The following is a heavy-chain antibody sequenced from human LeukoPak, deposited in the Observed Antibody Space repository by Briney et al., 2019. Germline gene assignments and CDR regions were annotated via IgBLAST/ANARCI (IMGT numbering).Heavy chain of an antibody. CDR2: ISWNSGSI. D-gene: IGHD6-13*01. CDR1: GFTFDDYA. Sequence: GGSLRLSCAASGFTFDDYAMHWVRQAPGKGLEWVSGISWNSGSIGYADSVKGRFTISRDNAKNSLYLQTNSLRAEDTALYYCAKIRRGGSSWSGPFDYWGQGTLVTVSS. V-gene: IGHV3-9*01. J-gene: IGHJ4*02. CDR3: AKIRRGGSSWSGPFDY.